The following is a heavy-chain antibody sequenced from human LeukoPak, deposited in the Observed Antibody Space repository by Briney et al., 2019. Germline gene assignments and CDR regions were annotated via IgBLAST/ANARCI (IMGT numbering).Heavy chain of an antibody. CDR2: FDPEDGET. CDR1: GYTLTELS. V-gene: IGHV1-24*01. D-gene: IGHD4-23*01. J-gene: IGHJ4*02. CDR3: ATVRSPVATQFDY. Sequence: ASVTVSRKVSGYTLTELSMHWVRQAPGKGLEWMGGFDPEDGETIYAQKFQGRATMDEDTSTDTAYMELSSLRSEGTAVYYCATVRSPVATQFDYWGQGTLVTVSS.